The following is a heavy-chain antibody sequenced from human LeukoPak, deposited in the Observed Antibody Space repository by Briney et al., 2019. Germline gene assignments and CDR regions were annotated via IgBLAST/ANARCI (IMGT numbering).Heavy chain of an antibody. CDR1: GFTFISYW. V-gene: IGHV3-74*01. J-gene: IGHJ4*02. Sequence: GGSLRLSCATSGFTFISYWMHWVRHAPGKGLEWVSNVNSDESTIHYADSVKGRFTVSRDNAKNMLYLQMNSLRVEDMAVYYCARENSGFDNWGQGTLVAVSS. CDR2: VNSDESTI. CDR3: ARENSGFDN. D-gene: IGHD6-19*01.